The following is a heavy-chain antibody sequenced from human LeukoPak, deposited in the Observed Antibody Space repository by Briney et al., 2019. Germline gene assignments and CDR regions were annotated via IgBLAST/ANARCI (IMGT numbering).Heavy chain of an antibody. D-gene: IGHD2/OR15-2a*01. J-gene: IGHJ3*02. CDR1: GFTFSSHD. Sequence: GGSLRLSCAASGFTFSSHDMHWVRQATGKGLEWVSAIGTAGDTYYPGSVKGRFTISRENAKNSLYLQMNSLRAGDMAVYYCARSNLGAFDIWGQGTMVTVSS. V-gene: IGHV3-13*01. CDR3: ARSNLGAFDI. CDR2: IGTAGDT.